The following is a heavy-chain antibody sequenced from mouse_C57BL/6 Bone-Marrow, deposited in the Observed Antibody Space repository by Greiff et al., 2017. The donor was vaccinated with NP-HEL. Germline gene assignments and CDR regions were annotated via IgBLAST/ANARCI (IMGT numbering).Heavy chain of an antibody. J-gene: IGHJ1*03. V-gene: IGHV10-1*01. D-gene: IGHD4-1*01. CDR3: VRDWWYFDV. Sequence: EVQVVESGGGLVQPKGSLKLSCAASGFSFNTYAMNWVRQAPGKGLEWVARIRSKSNNYATYYADSVKDRFTISRDDSESMLYLQMNNLKTEDTAMYYCVRDWWYFDVWGTGTTVTVSS. CDR2: IRSKSNNYAT. CDR1: GFSFNTYA.